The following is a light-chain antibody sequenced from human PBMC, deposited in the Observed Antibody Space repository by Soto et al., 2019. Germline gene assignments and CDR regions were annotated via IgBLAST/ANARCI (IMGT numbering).Light chain of an antibody. CDR1: SSDVGGYNY. Sequence: QSALAQPASVSGSPGQSITISCTGTSSDVGGYNYVSWYQQHPGKAPKLMIYAVTDRPSGVSSRFSGSKSGNTASLTISGLQDEDEADYYCSSYTSSSTLFGTGTKVTV. J-gene: IGLJ1*01. CDR3: SSYTSSSTL. V-gene: IGLV2-14*01. CDR2: AVT.